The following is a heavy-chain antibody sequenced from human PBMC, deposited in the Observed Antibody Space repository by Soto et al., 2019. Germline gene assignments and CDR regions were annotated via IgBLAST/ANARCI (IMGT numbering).Heavy chain of an antibody. V-gene: IGHV4-39*01. D-gene: IGHD3-3*01. Sequence: QLQESGPGLVKPSETLSLTCTVSSASITNTNYNWAWIRQPPGKGLEWIGSIYYRGTTYYNASLKSRVTISVDTSNNQFALSLRSVAAADTATYYCARLKHDFWTGYLVNDWGQGTLVTVSS. CDR3: ARLKHDFWTGYLVND. J-gene: IGHJ4*02. CDR2: IYYRGTT. CDR1: SASITNTNYN.